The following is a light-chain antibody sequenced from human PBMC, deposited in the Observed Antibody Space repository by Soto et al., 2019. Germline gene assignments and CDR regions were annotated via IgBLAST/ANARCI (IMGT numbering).Light chain of an antibody. CDR2: GAS. Sequence: EIVLTQSPGTLYLSPGERATLSCRASQSVSSGYLAWYQQRPGQAPRLLIYGASTGATGIPDRFSGSGSGTDFTLTISRLEPEDFAVYYCQQYGTSPWTFGQGTKVDI. CDR1: QSVSSGY. J-gene: IGKJ1*01. V-gene: IGKV3-20*01. CDR3: QQYGTSPWT.